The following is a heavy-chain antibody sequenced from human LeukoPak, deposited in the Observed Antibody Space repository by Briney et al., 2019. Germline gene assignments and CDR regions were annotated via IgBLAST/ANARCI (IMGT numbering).Heavy chain of an antibody. J-gene: IGHJ4*02. D-gene: IGHD3-3*01. Sequence: GGSLRLSCAASGFTFSSYAMSWVRQAPGEGLEWVSGISGSGGSTYYADSVKGRFTISRDNSKNTLYLQMNSLRAEDTAVYYCAKGSELRFLEWLCHFDYWGQGTLVTVSS. V-gene: IGHV3-23*01. CDR3: AKGSELRFLEWLCHFDY. CDR1: GFTFSSYA. CDR2: ISGSGGST.